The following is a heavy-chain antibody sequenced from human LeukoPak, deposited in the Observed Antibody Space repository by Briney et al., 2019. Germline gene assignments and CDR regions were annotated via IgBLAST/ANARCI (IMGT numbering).Heavy chain of an antibody. V-gene: IGHV4-39*02. CDR3: AREKYYGSGSNPLDY. Sequence: SETLSLTCTVSGGSISSSSYYWGWIRQPPGKGLEWIGSIYYSGSTYYNPSLKSRVTISVDTSKNQFSLKLSSVTAADTAVYYCAREKYYGSGSNPLDYWGQGTLVTVSS. CDR2: IYYSGST. CDR1: GGSISSSSYY. D-gene: IGHD3-10*01. J-gene: IGHJ4*02.